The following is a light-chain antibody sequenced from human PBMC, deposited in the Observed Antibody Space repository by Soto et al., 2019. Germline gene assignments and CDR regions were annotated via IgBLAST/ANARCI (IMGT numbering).Light chain of an antibody. J-gene: IGLJ2*01. CDR3: LLYYDGGHVV. CDR2: STS. V-gene: IGLV7-43*01. Sequence: QAVVTQEPSLTVSPGGTVTLTCASSTGAVSSDSYPSWFQQKPGQAPRALIYSTSDQHSGTPARFSGSLLGGKAALTLSGVQPEDEAEYYCLLYYDGGHVVFGGGTKVTVL. CDR1: TGAVSSDSY.